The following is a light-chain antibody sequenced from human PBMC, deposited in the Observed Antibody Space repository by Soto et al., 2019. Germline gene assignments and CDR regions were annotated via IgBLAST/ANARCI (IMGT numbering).Light chain of an antibody. CDR2: VAS. CDR1: QSISSY. Sequence: DIQMTQSPSSLSASVGDRVTITCRASQSISSYLNWYQQKPGKAPKFLIYVASTLQSGVPSTFSGSRSGTDFTLTITSLQPEDFATYYCQQSYRSPYTFGQGTKLEIK. V-gene: IGKV1-39*01. J-gene: IGKJ2*01. CDR3: QQSYRSPYT.